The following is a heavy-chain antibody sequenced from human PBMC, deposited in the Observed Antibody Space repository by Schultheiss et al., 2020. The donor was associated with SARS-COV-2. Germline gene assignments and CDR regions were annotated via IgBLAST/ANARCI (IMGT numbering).Heavy chain of an antibody. CDR3: ARLGCSSTSCYTTDY. CDR2: ISSSSSTI. CDR1: GFTFSSYS. D-gene: IGHD2-2*02. Sequence: GGSPRLSCAASGFTFSSYSMNWVRQAPGKGLEWVSYISSSSSTIYYADSVKGRFTIFRDNAKNSLYLQMNSLRDEDTAVYYCARLGCSSTSCYTTDYWGQGTLVTVSS. J-gene: IGHJ4*02. V-gene: IGHV3-48*02.